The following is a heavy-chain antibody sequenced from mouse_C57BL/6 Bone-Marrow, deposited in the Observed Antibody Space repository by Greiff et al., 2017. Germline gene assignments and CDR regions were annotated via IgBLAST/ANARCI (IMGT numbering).Heavy chain of an antibody. D-gene: IGHD3-2*02. J-gene: IGHJ2*01. CDR1: GFTFSSYA. CDR3: ARAAQATDFDY. Sequence: EVKLVESGGGLVKPGGSLKLSCAASGFTFSSYAMSWVRQTPEKRLEWVATISDGGSYTYYPDNVKGRFTISRDNAKNNLYLQMSHLKSEDTAMYYCARAAQATDFDYWGQGTTLTVSS. V-gene: IGHV5-4*03. CDR2: ISDGGSYT.